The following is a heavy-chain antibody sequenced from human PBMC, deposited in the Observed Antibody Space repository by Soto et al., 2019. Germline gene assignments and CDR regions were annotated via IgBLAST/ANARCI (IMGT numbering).Heavy chain of an antibody. CDR1: AFTFNNYA. Sequence: EVQLLESGGGLVQPGGSLSLSCAASAFTFNNYAMSCVRQAPGKGLEWVSGIGGSGRTKYYADSVKGRFTISRDNSNNTLFLQMNSLRAEDTAVYYCAKSRYSDSSGDFYDYWGQGTLVTVSS. CDR3: AKSRYSDSSGDFYDY. V-gene: IGHV3-23*01. CDR2: IGGSGRTK. D-gene: IGHD3-22*01. J-gene: IGHJ4*02.